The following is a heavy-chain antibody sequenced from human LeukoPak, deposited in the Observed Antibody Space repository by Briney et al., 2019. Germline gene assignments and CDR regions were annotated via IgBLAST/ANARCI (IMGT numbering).Heavy chain of an antibody. V-gene: IGHV3-20*04. CDR1: GFTFSSYE. Sequence: GGSLRLSCAASGFTFSSYEMNWVRQAPGKGLEWVSAINWNGGSTGYADSVKGRFTISRDNSKNTLFLHMNTLRAEDTAVYYCARGRCTGGNCYFQYFHDWGQGTLVTVSS. D-gene: IGHD2-15*01. CDR2: INWNGGST. CDR3: ARGRCTGGNCYFQYFHD. J-gene: IGHJ1*01.